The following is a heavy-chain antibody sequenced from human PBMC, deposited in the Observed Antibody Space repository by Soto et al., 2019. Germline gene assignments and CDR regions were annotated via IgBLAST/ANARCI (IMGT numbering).Heavy chain of an antibody. D-gene: IGHD6-13*01. CDR3: ARDPAPTAWYAY. CDR2: MNRDGSST. V-gene: IGHV3-74*01. CDR1: GFTLSDYW. Sequence: GGSLRLSCAASGFTLSDYWMHWVRQAPGKGLEWVSSMNRDGSSTSYSDSMKRRFTISRDSAKNTLYLQMNSLRADDAAVYYCARDPAPTAWYAYWGQGTLVTVSS. J-gene: IGHJ4*02.